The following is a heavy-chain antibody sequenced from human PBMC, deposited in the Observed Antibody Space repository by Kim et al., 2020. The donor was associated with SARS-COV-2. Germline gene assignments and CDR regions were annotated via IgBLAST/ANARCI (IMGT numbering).Heavy chain of an antibody. Sequence: ASVKVSCKASGYTFTSYGISWVRQAPGQGLEWMGWISAYNGNTNYAQKLQGRVTMTTDTSTSTAYVELRSLRSDDTAVYYCARDPGGWYGYYYGMDVWGQGTTVTVSS. CDR1: GYTFTSYG. D-gene: IGHD6-19*01. CDR3: ARDPGGWYGYYYGMDV. J-gene: IGHJ6*02. V-gene: IGHV1-18*01. CDR2: ISAYNGNT.